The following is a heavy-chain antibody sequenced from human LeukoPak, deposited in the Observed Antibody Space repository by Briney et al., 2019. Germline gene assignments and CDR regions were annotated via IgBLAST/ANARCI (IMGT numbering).Heavy chain of an antibody. CDR1: GGSISSGDYY. J-gene: IGHJ4*02. D-gene: IGHD4-23*01. CDR2: IYYSGST. Sequence: PSETLSLTCTVSGGSISSGDYYWSWIRQPPGKGLEWIGYIYYSGSTYYNPSLKSRVTISVDTSKNQFSLKLSSVTAADTAVYYCARLEPYGGNPSYYFDYWGQGTLVTVSS. V-gene: IGHV4-30-4*01. CDR3: ARLEPYGGNPSYYFDY.